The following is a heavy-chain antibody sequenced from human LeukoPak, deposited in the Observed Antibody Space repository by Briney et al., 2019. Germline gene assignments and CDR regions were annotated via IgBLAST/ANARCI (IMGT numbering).Heavy chain of an antibody. CDR2: IDPSDSYI. V-gene: IGHV5-10-1*01. D-gene: IGHD1-26*01. Sequence: GESLKISCKGSGYSFISYWISWVRQMPGKGLEWMGRIDPSDSYINYSPSFQGHVTISTDKSISTAYLQWGSLKASDTAMYYCAREGVGATSSFDYWGQGSLVTVSS. J-gene: IGHJ4*02. CDR3: AREGVGATSSFDY. CDR1: GYSFISYW.